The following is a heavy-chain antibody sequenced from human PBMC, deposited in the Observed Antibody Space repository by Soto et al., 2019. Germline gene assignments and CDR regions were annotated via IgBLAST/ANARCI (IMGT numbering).Heavy chain of an antibody. CDR2: IKQDGSER. CDR3: ANILRGP. J-gene: IGHJ5*02. D-gene: IGHD4-17*01. V-gene: IGHV3-7*01. CDR1: GFNFRTTW. Sequence: PGGSLRLSCAASGFNFRTTWMSWVRQAPGKGLEWVATIKQDGSERFYVDSVKGRFTISRDNAKNSLYLQMNSLRAEDTAVYYCANILRGPWGQGTLVTVSS.